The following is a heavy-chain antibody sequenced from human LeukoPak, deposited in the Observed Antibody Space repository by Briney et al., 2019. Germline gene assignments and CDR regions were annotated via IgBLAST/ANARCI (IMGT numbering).Heavy chain of an antibody. Sequence: SETLSLTCAVSGGSISSYYLSWVRQPPGTGLEWIGYIYYSGSANYNPSLQSRVAISVDTSKHQFSLKLSSVAAADTAVYYCARGPPTYRRYYFDYWGEGALVTVSS. CDR2: IYYSGSA. CDR3: ARGPPTYRRYYFDY. V-gene: IGHV4-59*01. J-gene: IGHJ4*02. CDR1: GGSISSYY.